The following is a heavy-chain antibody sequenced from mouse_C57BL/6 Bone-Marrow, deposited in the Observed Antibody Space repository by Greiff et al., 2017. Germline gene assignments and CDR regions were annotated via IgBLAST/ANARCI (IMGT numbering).Heavy chain of an antibody. V-gene: IGHV5-4*03. Sequence: EVKLMESGGGLVKPGGSLTLSCAASGFTFSSYAMSWVRQTPEKRLEWVATISDGGSYTSYPDNVKGRFTISRDNAKNNLYLQMSHLKAEDTAIYYCARKTRCLRFAYWGQGTLVTVSA. CDR1: GFTFSSYA. J-gene: IGHJ3*01. CDR3: ARKTRCLRFAY. CDR2: ISDGGSYT.